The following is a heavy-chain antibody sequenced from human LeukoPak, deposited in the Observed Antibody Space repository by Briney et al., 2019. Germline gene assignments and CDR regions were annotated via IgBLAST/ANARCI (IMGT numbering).Heavy chain of an antibody. D-gene: IGHD1-26*01. J-gene: IGHJ6*03. V-gene: IGHV4-59*01. CDR3: ARDSGWEFRYYYMDV. CDR1: VGSIRSNY. Sequence: SETLSLTCTVSVGSIRSNYWIWIRQPPGKGLEWIGYIYYSGSTNYNPSLKSRVTISVDTSKNQFSLKLSSVTAADTAVYYCARDSGWEFRYYYMDVWGKGTTVTVSS. CDR2: IYYSGST.